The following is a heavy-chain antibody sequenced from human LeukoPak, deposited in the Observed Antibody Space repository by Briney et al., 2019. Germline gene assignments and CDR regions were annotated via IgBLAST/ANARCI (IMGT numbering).Heavy chain of an antibody. Sequence: GGSLRLSCAASGFTFDDYAMHWVRQAPGKGLEWVSGISWNSGSIGYADSVKGRFTISRDNAKNSLYLQMNSLRAEDTALYYCAKDIVEWRDSGYDGYAFDIWGQGTMVTVSS. D-gene: IGHD5-12*01. CDR2: ISWNSGSI. CDR3: AKDIVEWRDSGYDGYAFDI. V-gene: IGHV3-9*01. CDR1: GFTFDDYA. J-gene: IGHJ3*02.